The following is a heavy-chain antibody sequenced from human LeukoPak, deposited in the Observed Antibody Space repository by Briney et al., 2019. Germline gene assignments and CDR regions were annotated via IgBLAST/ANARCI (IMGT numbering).Heavy chain of an antibody. Sequence: GGSLRLSCAASGFTFSSYSMNWVRQAPGKGLGWVSSISSSSSYIYYADSVKGRFTISRDNAKNSLYLQMNSLRAEDTAVYYCARERRIQLWSGFDYWGQGTLVTVSS. CDR1: GFTFSSYS. V-gene: IGHV3-21*01. CDR3: ARERRIQLWSGFDY. D-gene: IGHD5-18*01. CDR2: ISSSSSYI. J-gene: IGHJ4*02.